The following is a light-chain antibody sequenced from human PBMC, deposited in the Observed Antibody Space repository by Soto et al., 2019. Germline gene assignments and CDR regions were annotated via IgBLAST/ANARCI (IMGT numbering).Light chain of an antibody. J-gene: IGKJ2*03. Sequence: EIVLTQSPGTLSLSPGERATLSCRASQSVSLNYLAWYQQKPGQTPRLLIYGASSRATGIPDRFSGSGSGTDFPLTIGRLEPEDFAVYYCQQYGSAPYSFGQGTKVEIK. CDR2: GAS. V-gene: IGKV3-20*01. CDR3: QQYGSAPYS. CDR1: QSVSLNY.